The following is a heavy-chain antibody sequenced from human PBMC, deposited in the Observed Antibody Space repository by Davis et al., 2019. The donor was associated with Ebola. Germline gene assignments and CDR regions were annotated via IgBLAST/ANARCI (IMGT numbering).Heavy chain of an antibody. CDR1: GFTFSSYS. Sequence: PGGSLRLSCAASGFTFSSYSMNWVRQAPGKGLEWVSSISSSSSYIYYADSVKGRFTISRDNAKNSLYLQMNSLRAEDTAVYYCARGRDYGDYVLGYWGQGTLVTVSS. J-gene: IGHJ4*02. V-gene: IGHV3-21*01. CDR2: ISSSSSYI. D-gene: IGHD4-17*01. CDR3: ARGRDYGDYVLGY.